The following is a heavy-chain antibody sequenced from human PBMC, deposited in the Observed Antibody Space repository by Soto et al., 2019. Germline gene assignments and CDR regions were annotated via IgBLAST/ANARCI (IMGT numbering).Heavy chain of an antibody. Sequence: SETLSLTCTVSGGSISSSSYYWGWIRQPPGKGLEWIGSIYYSGSTYYNPSLESRVTISVDTSKNQFSLKLSSVTAADTAVYYCARRSEFGVVRYYYGMDVWGQGTTVT. CDR3: ARRSEFGVVRYYYGMDV. D-gene: IGHD3-3*01. CDR1: GGSISSSSYY. J-gene: IGHJ6*02. CDR2: IYYSGST. V-gene: IGHV4-39*01.